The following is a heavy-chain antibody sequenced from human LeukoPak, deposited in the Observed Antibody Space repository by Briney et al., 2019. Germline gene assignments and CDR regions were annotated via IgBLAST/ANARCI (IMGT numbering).Heavy chain of an antibody. J-gene: IGHJ6*02. Sequence: GASVKVSCKASGGTFSSYAISWVRQAPGQGLEWMGGIIPIFGTANYAQKFQGRVTITADESTSTAYMEPSSLRSEDTAVYYCAREVEDYYYGMDVWGQGTTVTVSS. CDR1: GGTFSSYA. CDR2: IIPIFGTA. V-gene: IGHV1-69*13. CDR3: AREVEDYYYGMDV.